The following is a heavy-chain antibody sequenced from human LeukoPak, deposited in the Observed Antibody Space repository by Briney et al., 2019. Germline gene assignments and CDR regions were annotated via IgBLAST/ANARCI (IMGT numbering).Heavy chain of an antibody. CDR1: GGSFSGYC. J-gene: IGHJ5*02. CDR3: ARKGLLWFGELLYRYNWFDP. CDR2: INHSGST. D-gene: IGHD3-10*01. V-gene: IGHV4-34*01. Sequence: PSETLSLTCAVYGGSFSGYCWSWIRQPPGKGLEWIGEINHSGSTNYNPSLKSRVTISVDTSKNQFSLKLSSVTAADTAVYYCARKGLLWFGELLYRYNWFDPWGQGTLVTVSS.